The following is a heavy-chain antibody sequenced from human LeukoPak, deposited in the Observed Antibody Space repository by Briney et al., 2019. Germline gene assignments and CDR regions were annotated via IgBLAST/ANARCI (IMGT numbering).Heavy chain of an antibody. J-gene: IGHJ4*02. V-gene: IGHV3-43*01. CDR3: AKGPTGYSSGWYGVYFDY. CDR1: GFPFDDYT. D-gene: IGHD6-19*01. Sequence: GGSLRLSCAASGFPFDDYTMHWVRHAPGKGLEWVSLISWDGGSTYYADSVKGRFTISRDNSKNSLYLQMNSLRTEDTALYYCAKGPTGYSSGWYGVYFDYWGQGTLVTVFS. CDR2: ISWDGGST.